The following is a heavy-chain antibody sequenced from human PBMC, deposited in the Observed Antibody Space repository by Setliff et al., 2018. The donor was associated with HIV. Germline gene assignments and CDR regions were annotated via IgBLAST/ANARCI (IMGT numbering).Heavy chain of an antibody. D-gene: IGHD4-4*01. J-gene: IGHJ4*02. V-gene: IGHV4-34*01. Sequence: KASETLSLTCAVYGGSFSGHYWSWIRQPPGKGLEWIGEISHSGTTNYNPSLKSRVTISVDKSKNQFSLKLSSVTAADTAMYFCARVGGKGYSNFLDSWGQGALVTVSS. CDR3: ARVGGKGYSNFLDS. CDR2: ISHSGTT. CDR1: GGSFSGHY.